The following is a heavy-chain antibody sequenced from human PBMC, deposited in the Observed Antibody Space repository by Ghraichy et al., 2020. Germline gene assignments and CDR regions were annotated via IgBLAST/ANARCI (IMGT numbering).Heavy chain of an antibody. CDR1: GFTFNNYW. CDR2: IKYDGSIK. CDR3: ARVGPSGASTGFDY. J-gene: IGHJ4*02. D-gene: IGHD4-11*01. Sequence: GGSLRLSCAVSGFTFNNYWMAWVRQAPGEGLEWVANIKYDGSIKHHVDSVKGRFTIARDNAQISLHLQMNNLTVEDTAVYYCARVGPSGASTGFDYWGQGTQVTVSS. V-gene: IGHV3-7*03.